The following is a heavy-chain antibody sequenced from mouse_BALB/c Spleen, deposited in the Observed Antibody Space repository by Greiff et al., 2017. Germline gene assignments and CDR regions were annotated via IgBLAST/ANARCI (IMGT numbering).Heavy chain of an antibody. CDR1: GFTFSSYG. CDR2: ISSGGSYT. D-gene: IGHD2-3*01. CDR3: ARQNDGYPYAMDY. J-gene: IGHJ4*01. Sequence: EVQRVESGGDLVKPGGSLKLSCAASGFTFSSYGMSWVRQTPDKRLEWVATISSGGSYTYYPDSVKGRFTISRDNAKNTLYLQMSSLKSEDTAMYYCARQNDGYPYAMDYWGQGTSVTVSS. V-gene: IGHV5-6*01.